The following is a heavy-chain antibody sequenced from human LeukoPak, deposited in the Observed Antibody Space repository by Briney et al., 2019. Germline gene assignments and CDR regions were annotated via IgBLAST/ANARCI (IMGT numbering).Heavy chain of an antibody. CDR3: ARASGGGYYDSSGYYYLDY. Sequence: SETLSLTCTVSGGSISLYYWSWIRQPPGKGLEWIGYFYDTRSPKYNPSLKSRVTISVDTSKNQFSLKLSSVTAADTAVYYCARASGGGYYDSSGYYYLDYWGQGTLVTVSS. CDR2: FYDTRSP. V-gene: IGHV4-59*01. CDR1: GGSISLYY. J-gene: IGHJ4*02. D-gene: IGHD3-22*01.